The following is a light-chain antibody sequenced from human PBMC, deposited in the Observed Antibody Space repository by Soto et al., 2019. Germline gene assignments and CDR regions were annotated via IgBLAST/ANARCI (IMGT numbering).Light chain of an antibody. J-gene: IGLJ1*01. V-gene: IGLV2-14*01. CDR1: RRDVDNGYNS. CDR3: SSFFNSCGPYV. CDR2: EVR. Sequence: QSALTQPASVSGSPGQSITISCTGTRRDVDNGYNSVCWYQQLPGKAPKLIIYEVRNRPSGGSNLFSGDNSGNTASLNISWLPVDDEADYFCSSFFNSCGPYVFGTGTKLTVL.